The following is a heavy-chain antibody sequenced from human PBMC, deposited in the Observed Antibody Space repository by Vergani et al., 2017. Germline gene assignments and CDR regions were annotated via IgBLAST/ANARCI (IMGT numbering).Heavy chain of an antibody. CDR3: ERETYYDRSGYHGAHQP. Sequence: QVQLVQSGAEVKKPGSSVKVSCKASGGTFSSYAISWVRQAPGQGLEWMGGIIPIFGTANYAQKFQGRVTITADESTSTAYMELSSLRSEDPAVYYCERETYYDRSGYHGAHQPWGQGTLVTVSS. V-gene: IGHV1-69*01. CDR1: GGTFSSYA. CDR2: IIPIFGTA. J-gene: IGHJ5*02. D-gene: IGHD3-22*01.